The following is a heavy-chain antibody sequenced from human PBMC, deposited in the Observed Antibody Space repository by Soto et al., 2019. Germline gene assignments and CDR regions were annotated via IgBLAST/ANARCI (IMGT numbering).Heavy chain of an antibody. CDR3: ARHVSLAGFDP. D-gene: IGHD3-16*02. CDR2: IYPGDSNT. CDR1: GYSFTSYW. V-gene: IGHV5-51*01. J-gene: IGHJ5*02. Sequence: PGEPLKISCKSSGYSFTSYWIGWVRQMPGKGLEWMGIIYPGDSNTKYSPSFQGQVTISADKSISTAFLQWSSLKASDTAMYYCARHVSLAGFDPWGQGTRATAS.